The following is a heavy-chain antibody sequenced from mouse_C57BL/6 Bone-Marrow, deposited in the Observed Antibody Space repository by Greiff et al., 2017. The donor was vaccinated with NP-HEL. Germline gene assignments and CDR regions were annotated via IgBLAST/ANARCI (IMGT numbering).Heavy chain of an antibody. V-gene: IGHV2-2*01. J-gene: IGHJ3*01. CDR3: ARTVYFTTVVAEGFAY. CDR1: GFSLTSYG. Sequence: QVQLQQSGPGLVQPSQSLSITCTVSGFSLTSYGVHWVRQSPGKGLEWLGVIWSGGSTDYNAAFISRLSISKDNSKSQVFFKMNSLQADDTAIYYCARTVYFTTVVAEGFAYWGQGTLVTVSA. CDR2: IWSGGST. D-gene: IGHD1-1*01.